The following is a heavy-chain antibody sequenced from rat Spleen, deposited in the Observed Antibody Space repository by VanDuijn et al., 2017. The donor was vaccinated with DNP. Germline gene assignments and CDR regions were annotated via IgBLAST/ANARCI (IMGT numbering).Heavy chain of an antibody. J-gene: IGHJ4*01. Sequence: EVQLVESGGGLVQPGRSLKLSCAASGFTFSDYYMSWVRQAPTTGLEWVASINPDGGSTYYRDSVKGRFTISRDNAHNTLYLQMNSLRSEDMATYYCARHVGGSGDYAMDAWGQGTSVTVSS. CDR3: ARHVGGSGDYAMDA. CDR2: INPDGGST. CDR1: GFTFSDYY. V-gene: IGHV5-22*01. D-gene: IGHD5-1*01.